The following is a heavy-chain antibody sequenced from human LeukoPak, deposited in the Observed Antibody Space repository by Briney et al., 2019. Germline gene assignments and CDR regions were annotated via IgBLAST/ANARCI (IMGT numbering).Heavy chain of an antibody. CDR1: GYTFTNYY. D-gene: IGHD1-1*01. CDR2: INPSGGSS. V-gene: IGHV1-46*01. CDR3: ARDWTLAGTDY. J-gene: IGHJ4*02. Sequence: GASVKVSCKASGYTFTNYYLHWVRQAPGQGLEWMGIINPSGGSSSYAQKFQGRVTMTRDMSTSTVYMELSSLRSEDTAVYYCARDWTLAGTDYWDQGTLVTVSS.